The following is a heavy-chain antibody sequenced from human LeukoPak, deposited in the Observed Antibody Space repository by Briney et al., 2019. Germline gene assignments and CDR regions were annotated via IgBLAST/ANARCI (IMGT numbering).Heavy chain of an antibody. J-gene: IGHJ4*02. D-gene: IGHD3-10*01. CDR2: SSSSGSTI. V-gene: IGHV3-48*03. CDR3: ARDLWGGSGSGYDY. Sequence: GGSLRLSCAASGFTFSSYEMNWVRQAPGKGLEWVSYSSSSGSTIYYADSVKGRFTISRDNAKNSLFLQMTSLRAEDTAVYYCARDLWGGSGSGYDYWGQGTLVTVSS. CDR1: GFTFSSYE.